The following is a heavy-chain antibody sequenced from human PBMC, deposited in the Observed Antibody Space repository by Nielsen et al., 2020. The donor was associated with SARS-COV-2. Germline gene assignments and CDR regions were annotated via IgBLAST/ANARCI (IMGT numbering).Heavy chain of an antibody. D-gene: IGHD5-12*01. Sequence: GESLKISCAASGFTFSSYGMHWVRQAPGKGLEWVAVIWYDGSNKYYADSVKGRFTISRDNSKNTLYLQMNSLRAEDTALYYCAKLPGYSGYDSNFDYWGQGTLVTVSS. V-gene: IGHV3-30*02. J-gene: IGHJ4*02. CDR2: IWYDGSNK. CDR1: GFTFSSYG. CDR3: AKLPGYSGYDSNFDY.